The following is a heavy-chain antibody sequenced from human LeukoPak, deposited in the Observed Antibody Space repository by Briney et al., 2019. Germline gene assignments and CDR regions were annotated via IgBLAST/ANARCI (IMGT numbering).Heavy chain of an antibody. CDR1: GGTLSSYA. CDR2: IIPIYDPV. D-gene: IGHD2-21*02. Sequence: SVKVSCKASGGTLSSYAFSWMRQAPGQGLEWMGRIIPIYDPVDYAQRFQGRVTITADESTNTVYMELNSLTFEDMAVYYCAREPLGCGGDCHFDYWGQGTLVTVSS. CDR3: AREPLGCGGDCHFDY. J-gene: IGHJ4*02. V-gene: IGHV1-69*15.